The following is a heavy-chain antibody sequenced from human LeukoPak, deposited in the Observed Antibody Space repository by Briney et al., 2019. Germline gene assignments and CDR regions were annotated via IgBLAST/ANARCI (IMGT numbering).Heavy chain of an antibody. J-gene: IGHJ3*01. Sequence: GASVKVSCKASGYMFGVFGITWVRQAPGQGLEWMGSIRVHNGDTNYAHKFQGRLTTTTDTSATTAYMELRSLKSDDTAVYYCARDRYDVGIAFDFWGQGTMVTASS. CDR3: ARDRYDVGIAFDF. V-gene: IGHV1-18*01. CDR2: IRVHNGDT. D-gene: IGHD3-9*01. CDR1: GYMFGVFG.